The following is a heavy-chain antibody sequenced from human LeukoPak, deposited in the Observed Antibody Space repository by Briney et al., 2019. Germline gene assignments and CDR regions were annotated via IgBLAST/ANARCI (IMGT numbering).Heavy chain of an antibody. D-gene: IGHD4-17*01. CDR3: ARVHGTTVPYFDY. J-gene: IGHJ4*02. CDR2: IIPILGIA. Sequence: ASVKVSCKASGYTFTSYDINWVRQAPGQGLEWMGRIIPILGIANYAQKFQGRVTITADKSTSTAYMELSSLRSEDTAVYYCARVHGTTVPYFDYWGQGTLVTVSS. V-gene: IGHV1-69*04. CDR1: GYTFTSYD.